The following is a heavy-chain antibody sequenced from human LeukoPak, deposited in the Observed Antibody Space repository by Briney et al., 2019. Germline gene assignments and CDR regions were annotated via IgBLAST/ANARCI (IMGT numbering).Heavy chain of an antibody. D-gene: IGHD6-19*01. CDR3: ARGPPYSSGWGDYFDY. J-gene: IGHJ4*02. CDR1: GFTFSSYE. Sequence: GGSLRLSCAASGFTFSSYEMNWVRQAPGKGLEWVSYISSSGSTIYYADSVKGRFTISRDNAKNSLYLQMNSLRAEDTAVYYCARGPPYSSGWGDYFDYWGQGTLVTVSS. CDR2: ISSSGSTI. V-gene: IGHV3-48*03.